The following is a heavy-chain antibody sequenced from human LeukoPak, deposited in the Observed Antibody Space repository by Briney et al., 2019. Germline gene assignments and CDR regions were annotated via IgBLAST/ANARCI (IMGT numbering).Heavy chain of an antibody. V-gene: IGHV3-53*01. D-gene: IGHD1-14*01. CDR3: ARGVEPLAANTLAY. CDR2: LYCYSKT. J-gene: IGHJ4*02. Sequence: AGGSLRLSCAASGFTVITNVMTWVRQAPPKGLDWVAVLYCYSKTKYADSVQGRFTISRDNSKNTLYLEMNSLSPDDTAVYYYARGVEPLAANTLAYWGQGTLVTVSS. CDR1: GFTVITNV.